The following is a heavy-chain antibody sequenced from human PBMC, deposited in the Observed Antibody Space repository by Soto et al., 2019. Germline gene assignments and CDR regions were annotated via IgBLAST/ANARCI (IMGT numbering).Heavy chain of an antibody. D-gene: IGHD2-21*02. V-gene: IGHV4-59*01. CDR1: GGSISGYY. CDR3: ARDLWGYCGTDCYPLDV. CDR2: MYNTGST. J-gene: IGHJ6*02. Sequence: SETLSLTWTVSGGSISGYYWSWIRQPPGKGLEWIGYMYNTGSTVYNPSFKSRVTISVDTSKNQFSLKLNSVTAADTAVYYCARDLWGYCGTDCYPLDVWGQGTTVTVSS.